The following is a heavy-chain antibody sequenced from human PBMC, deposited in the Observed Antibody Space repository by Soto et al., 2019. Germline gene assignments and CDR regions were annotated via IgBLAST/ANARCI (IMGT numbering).Heavy chain of an antibody. CDR2: INHSGST. D-gene: IGHD3-10*01. CDR1: GGSFSGYY. Sequence: NPSETLSLTCAVYGGSFSGYYWSWIRQPPGKGLEWIGEINHSGSTNYNPSLKSRVTISVDTSKNQFSLKLSSVTAADTAVYYCARGPSRGSGSYANDYWGQGTLVTVSS. CDR3: ARGPSRGSGSYANDY. J-gene: IGHJ4*02. V-gene: IGHV4-34*01.